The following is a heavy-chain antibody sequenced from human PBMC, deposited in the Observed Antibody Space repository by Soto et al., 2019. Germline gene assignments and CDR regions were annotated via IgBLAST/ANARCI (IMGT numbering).Heavy chain of an antibody. CDR1: GFTFSSYS. CDR2: ISSSSSTI. V-gene: IGHV3-48*02. D-gene: IGHD2-21*01. Sequence: GSLRLSCAASGFTFSSYSMNWVRQAPGKGLEWVSYISSSSSTIYYADSVKGRFTISRDNAKNSLYLQMNSLRDEDTAVYYCARGNRGVIVVVGYFDYWGQGTLVTVSS. J-gene: IGHJ4*02. CDR3: ARGNRGVIVVVGYFDY.